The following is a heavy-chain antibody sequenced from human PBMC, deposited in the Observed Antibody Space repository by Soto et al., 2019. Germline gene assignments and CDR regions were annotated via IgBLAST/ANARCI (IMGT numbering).Heavy chain of an antibody. CDR2: MYNTGST. V-gene: IGHV4-59*12. J-gene: IGHJ4*02. Sequence: SETLSLTCTVSGGSISGYYWSWIRQPPGKGLEWIGYMYNTGSTVYNPSFKSRVTISVDKSKNQFSLKLSSVTAADTAVYYCARKNYYDWYYFDYWGQGTLVPVSS. CDR3: ARKNYYDWYYFDY. CDR1: GGSISGYY. D-gene: IGHD3-22*01.